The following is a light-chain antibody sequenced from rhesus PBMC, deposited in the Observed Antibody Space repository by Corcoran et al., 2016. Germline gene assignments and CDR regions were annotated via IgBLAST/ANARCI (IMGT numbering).Light chain of an antibody. V-gene: IGKV1-33*02. CDR2: EAS. CDR3: QHYYSTPYS. J-gene: IGKJ2*01. CDR1: QDISNV. Sequence: DIPMTQSPSSLSASVGDRVTITCRASQDISNVLAWYQKKPGETPSFLVYEASRLHRGIPSRFSGTGSGTVFTLTISSLQSGDFATYYCQHYYSTPYSFGQGTKVEIK.